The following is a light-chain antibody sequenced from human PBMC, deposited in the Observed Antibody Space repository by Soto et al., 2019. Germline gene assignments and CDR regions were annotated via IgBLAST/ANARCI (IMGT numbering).Light chain of an antibody. J-gene: IGLJ1*01. Sequence: QSVLTQPASVSGSPGQSITISCTGTRSDVGGYKYVSWYQQHPGKAPKLMIYEVSNRPSGVSNRFSGSKSGNTASLTISGLQAEDEADYYCSSYTSSSPCVFGTGTKVTVL. CDR1: RSDVGGYKY. CDR3: SSYTSSSPCV. CDR2: EVS. V-gene: IGLV2-14*01.